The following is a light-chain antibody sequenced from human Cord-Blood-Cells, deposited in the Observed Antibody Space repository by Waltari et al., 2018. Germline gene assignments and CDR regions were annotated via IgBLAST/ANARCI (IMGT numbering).Light chain of an antibody. CDR3: CSYAGSSTFKV. CDR1: RSDVGSYNL. CDR2: EVS. V-gene: IGLV2-23*02. J-gene: IGLJ2*01. Sequence: QSALTQPASVSGSPGQSITISCTGTRSDVGSYNLVSWYQQHPGKAPKLMIYEVSKRPSGVSNRFSGSKSGNTASLTISGLQAEDEADYYCCSYAGSSTFKVFGGGTKLTVL.